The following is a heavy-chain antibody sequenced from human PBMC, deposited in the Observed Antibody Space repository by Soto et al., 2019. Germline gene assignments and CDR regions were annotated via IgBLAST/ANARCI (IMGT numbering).Heavy chain of an antibody. V-gene: IGHV3-23*01. D-gene: IGHD3-3*02. CDR1: GFTFTTSA. CDR2: ISASGETT. Sequence: EVQLLESGGNLVQPGGSLRLSCAGSGFTFTTSAMTWVRQAPGKGLEWVSSISASGETTYYVDPAKGRFSISRDNSKNTLYLQMNGLRVEDTALYFCVKDLHPFAYWGQGTLVTVSS. CDR3: VKDLHPFAY. J-gene: IGHJ4*02.